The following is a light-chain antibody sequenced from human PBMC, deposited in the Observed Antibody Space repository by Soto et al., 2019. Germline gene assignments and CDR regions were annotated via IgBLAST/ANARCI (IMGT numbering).Light chain of an antibody. Sequence: DIVVTQSPATLSVSPGERATLSCRASQSVSSDLAWYQQKPGQAPRLLIYGASTRATGIPARFSGSGSGTKFTLTIASLQPDDFATYYCQQYETFSGTFGPGTKVDIK. J-gene: IGKJ1*01. CDR2: GAS. CDR1: QSVSSD. CDR3: QQYETFSGT. V-gene: IGKV3-15*01.